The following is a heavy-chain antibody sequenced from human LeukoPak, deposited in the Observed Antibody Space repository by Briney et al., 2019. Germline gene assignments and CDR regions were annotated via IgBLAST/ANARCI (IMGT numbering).Heavy chain of an antibody. V-gene: IGHV4-39*01. J-gene: IGHJ4*02. D-gene: IGHD3-10*01. Sequence: SETLSLTCTVSGGSISSSSYYWGWIRQPPGKGLEWIGEINHSGSTNYNPSLKSRVTISVDTSKNQFSLKLSSVTAADTAVYYCARHRLEQVYYGSGSYYFFDYWGQGTLVTVSS. CDR1: GGSISSSSYY. CDR3: ARHRLEQVYYGSGSYYFFDY. CDR2: INHSGST.